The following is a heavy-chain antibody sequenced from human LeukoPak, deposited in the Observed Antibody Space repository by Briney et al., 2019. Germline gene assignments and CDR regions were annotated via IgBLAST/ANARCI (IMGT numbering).Heavy chain of an antibody. CDR3: ARGMVKINYYMDV. CDR1: VDSVSSNSAA. Sequence: SQTLSLTFAISVDSVSSNSAAWNWIRQSPAGGLEWLERTYYRSKWYNDYTVSMRSRITINPDTSQNQFSLQLNSVTPEDTAVYYCARGMVKINYYMDVWGKGTTVTVSS. CDR2: TYYRSKWYN. J-gene: IGHJ6*03. D-gene: IGHD4-23*01. V-gene: IGHV6-1*01.